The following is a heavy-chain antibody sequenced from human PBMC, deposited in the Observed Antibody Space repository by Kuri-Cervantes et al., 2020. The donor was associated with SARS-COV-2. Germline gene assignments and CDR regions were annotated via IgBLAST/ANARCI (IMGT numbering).Heavy chain of an antibody. D-gene: IGHD5-18*01. J-gene: IGHJ4*02. V-gene: IGHV1-2*02. CDR1: GYTFTGYY. CDR2: INPNSSGT. Sequence: ASVKVSCKASGYTFTGYYMHWVRQAPGQGLEWMGWINPNSSGTNYAQKFQGRVTMTRDTSISTDYMELSRLRSDDTAVYYCARGVRGYSYGLDYWGQGTLVTVSS. CDR3: ARGVRGYSYGLDY.